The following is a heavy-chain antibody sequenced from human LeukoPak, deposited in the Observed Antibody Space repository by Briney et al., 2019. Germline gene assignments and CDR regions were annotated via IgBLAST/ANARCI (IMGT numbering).Heavy chain of an antibody. Sequence: ASVKVSCKVSGYTFTDYYMHWVQQAPGKGLEWMGLVDPEDGETIYAEKFQGRVTITADTSTDTAYMELSSLRSEDTAVYYRATNPRYCSSTSCYFPWGQGTLVTVSS. CDR1: GYTFTDYY. CDR2: VDPEDGET. D-gene: IGHD2-2*01. V-gene: IGHV1-69-2*01. J-gene: IGHJ5*02. CDR3: ATNPRYCSSTSCYFP.